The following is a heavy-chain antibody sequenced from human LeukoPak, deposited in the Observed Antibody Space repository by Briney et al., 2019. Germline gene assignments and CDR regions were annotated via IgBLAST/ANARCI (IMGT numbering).Heavy chain of an antibody. CDR2: ISSSSSYK. CDR1: GFTVSSNY. D-gene: IGHD3-22*01. J-gene: IGHJ4*02. CDR3: ARVGGGMIVVEYTFDY. V-gene: IGHV3-21*01. Sequence: RPGGSLRLSCAASGFTVSSNYMNWVRQAPGKGLEWVSSISSSSSYKYYADSVKGRFTISRDNAKNSLYLQMNSLRAEDTAVYYCARVGGGMIVVEYTFDYWGQGTLVTVSS.